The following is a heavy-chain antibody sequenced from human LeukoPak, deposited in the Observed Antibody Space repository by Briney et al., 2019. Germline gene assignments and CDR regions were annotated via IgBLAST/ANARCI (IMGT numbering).Heavy chain of an antibody. CDR1: GYTFTGHY. CDR2: INPNSGGT. J-gene: IGHJ4*02. Sequence: ASVKVSCKASGYTFTGHYMHWVRQAPGQGLEWMGWINPNSGGTNYAQKFQGRVTMTRDTSISTAYMELSRLRSDDTAVYYCARDGEYYYGSGSYYYYWGQGTLVTVSS. CDR3: ARDGEYYYGSGSYYYY. V-gene: IGHV1-2*02. D-gene: IGHD3-10*01.